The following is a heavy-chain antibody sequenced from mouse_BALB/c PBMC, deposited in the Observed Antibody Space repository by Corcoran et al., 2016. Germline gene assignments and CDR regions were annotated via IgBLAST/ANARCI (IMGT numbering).Heavy chain of an antibody. CDR2: INPYNDGT. D-gene: IGHD2-12*01. J-gene: IGHJ4*01. Sequence: EVQLQQSGPELVKPGASVKMSCKASGYTFTSYVMHWVKQKPGQGLEWIGYINPYNDGTKYNEKFKGKATLTSDKSYSTAYMELSSLTSEDSAVYYCARLYPGIARDYWGQGTSVTVSS. V-gene: IGHV1S136*01. CDR3: ARLYPGIARDY. CDR1: GYTFTSYV.